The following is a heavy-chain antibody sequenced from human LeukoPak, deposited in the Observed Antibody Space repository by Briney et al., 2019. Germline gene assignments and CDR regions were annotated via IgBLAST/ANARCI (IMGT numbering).Heavy chain of an antibody. CDR2: INAGNGNT. J-gene: IGHJ4*02. CDR1: GYTFTSYA. Sequence: ASVKVSCKASGYTFTSYAMHWVRQAPGQRLEWMGWINAGNGNTKYSQKFQGRVTMTRNTSISTAYMELSSLRSEDTAVYYCARGRSVAAIAVAGTRDYWGQGTLVTVSS. V-gene: IGHV1-3*01. D-gene: IGHD6-19*01. CDR3: ARGRSVAAIAVAGTRDY.